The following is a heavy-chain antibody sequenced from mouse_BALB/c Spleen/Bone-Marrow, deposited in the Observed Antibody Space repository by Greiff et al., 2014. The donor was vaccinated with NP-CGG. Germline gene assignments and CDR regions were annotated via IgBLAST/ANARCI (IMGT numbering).Heavy chain of an antibody. J-gene: IGHJ4*01. CDR3: AIDYGNYYAMDY. CDR2: IDPANGNT. D-gene: IGHD2-1*01. Sequence: EVQLQQSGAELVKPGASVKLSCTASGFDFKDTYMHWVKQRPEQGLEWIGRIDPANGNTKYDPKFQGKATITADTSSNTAYLQLSSLTSEDTAVYYCAIDYGNYYAMDYWGQGTSVTVSS. V-gene: IGHV14-3*02. CDR1: GFDFKDTY.